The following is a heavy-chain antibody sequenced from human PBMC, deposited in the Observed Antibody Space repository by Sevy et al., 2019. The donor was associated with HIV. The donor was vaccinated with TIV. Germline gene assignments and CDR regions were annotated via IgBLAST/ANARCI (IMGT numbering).Heavy chain of an antibody. D-gene: IGHD3-10*01. J-gene: IGHJ6*03. CDR1: GFTFSSYS. CDR2: ISSSSSYI. V-gene: IGHV3-21*01. Sequence: GGSLRLSCAASGFTFSSYSMNWVRQAPGKGLEWVSSISSSSSYIYYADSVKGRFTISRDNAKNSLYLQMNSLRAEDTAVYYCARVMVRGRDPGYYYYMDVWGKGTTVTVSS. CDR3: ARVMVRGRDPGYYYYMDV.